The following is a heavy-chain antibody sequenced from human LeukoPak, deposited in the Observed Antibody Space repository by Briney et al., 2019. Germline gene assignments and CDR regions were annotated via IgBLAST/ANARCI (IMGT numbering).Heavy chain of an antibody. CDR3: ARVRGYSYGRTDY. D-gene: IGHD5-18*01. Sequence: PGGSLRLSCAASGFTFKYYWMTWVRQAPGKGLEWVANIKEDGSEKYYVDSVKGRFTISRDNAKNSLYLQMNSLRAEDTAVYYCARVRGYSYGRTDYWGQGTLVTVSS. CDR1: GFTFKYYW. CDR2: IKEDGSEK. V-gene: IGHV3-7*01. J-gene: IGHJ4*02.